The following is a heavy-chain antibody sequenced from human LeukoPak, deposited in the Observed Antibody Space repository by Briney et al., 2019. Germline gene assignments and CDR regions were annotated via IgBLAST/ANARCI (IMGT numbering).Heavy chain of an antibody. CDR3: ARDYGGNSGWFDP. J-gene: IGHJ5*02. D-gene: IGHD2-21*01. Sequence: GASVKVSCKASGYTFTSYDLNWVRQATGQGPKWIGWMNPNSGNTGYAQKFQGRVTLTRSTSISTAYMELRSLTSEDTAVYYCARDYGGNSGWFDPWGQGTLVTVSS. V-gene: IGHV1-8*01. CDR1: GYTFTSYD. CDR2: MNPNSGNT.